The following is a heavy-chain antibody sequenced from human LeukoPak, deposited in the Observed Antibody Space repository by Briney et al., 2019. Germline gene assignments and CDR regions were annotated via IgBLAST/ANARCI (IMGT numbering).Heavy chain of an antibody. CDR1: GGSISTYY. CDR2: IRYSGSA. J-gene: IGHJ4*02. CDR3: ARLVYDSRGYYFDY. D-gene: IGHD3-22*01. Sequence: SETLSLTCTVSGGSISTYYWSWIRQPPGKGLEWIGYIRYSGSANYNPSLRSRVTISIDTSKIQFSLKLSSVTAADTAVYHCARLVYDSRGYYFDYWGQGTLVTVSS. V-gene: IGHV4-59*12.